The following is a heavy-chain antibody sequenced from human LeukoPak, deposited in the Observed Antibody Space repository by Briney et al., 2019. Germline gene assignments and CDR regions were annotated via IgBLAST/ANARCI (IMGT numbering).Heavy chain of an antibody. J-gene: IGHJ4*02. CDR3: ARDHEWSWDY. V-gene: IGHV3-30*02. Sequence: GGSLRLSCTVSGVPFSIYGLHWVRQAPGRGLEWVAFLRSDGRDKYYADSVKGRFTISRDSYKNTVYLQLSSLRTEDTAVYYCARDHEWSWDYWGQGTLVIVSS. D-gene: IGHD3-3*01. CDR1: GVPFSIYG. CDR2: LRSDGRDK.